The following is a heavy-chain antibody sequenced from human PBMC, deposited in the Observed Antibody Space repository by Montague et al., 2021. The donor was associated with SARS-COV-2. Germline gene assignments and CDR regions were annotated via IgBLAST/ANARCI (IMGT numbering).Heavy chain of an antibody. CDR3: ARGWGGTYSDAAFDI. CDR2: FYHSGSI. Sequence: TLSLTCSVSGGSIRSGGYSWSWIRQPPGKGLEWIGYFYHSGSIYYNPSHKSRVTISVDRSKNHFSLKLTSVTAADTAVYYCARGWGGTYSDAAFDIWGQGTMVTVSS. J-gene: IGHJ3*02. V-gene: IGHV4-30-2*01. D-gene: IGHD1-26*01. CDR1: GGSIRSGGYS.